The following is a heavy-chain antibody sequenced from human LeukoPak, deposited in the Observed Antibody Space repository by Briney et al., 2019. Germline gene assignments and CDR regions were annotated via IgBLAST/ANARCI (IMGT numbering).Heavy chain of an antibody. J-gene: IGHJ3*02. CDR3: ARDLEYCSSTSCYLNDAFDI. Sequence: ASVKVSCKASGYTFTGYYMHWVRQAPGQGLEWMGWINPNSGSTNYAQKFQGRVTMTRDTSISTAYMELSRLRSDDTAVYYCARDLEYCSSTSCYLNDAFDIWGQGTMVTVSS. V-gene: IGHV1-2*02. CDR1: GYTFTGYY. CDR2: INPNSGST. D-gene: IGHD2-2*01.